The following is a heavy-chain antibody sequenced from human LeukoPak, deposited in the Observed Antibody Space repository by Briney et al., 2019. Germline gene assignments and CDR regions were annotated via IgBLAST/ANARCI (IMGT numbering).Heavy chain of an antibody. CDR2: IKSKTDGGTT. J-gene: IGHJ6*03. Sequence: SGGSLRLSCAASGFTFSNAWMSWVRQAPGKGLEWVGRIKSKTDGGTTDYAAPVKGRFTISRDDSKNTLYLQMNSLKTEDTAVYYCTTEASYYYYYYMDVWGKGTTVTVSS. V-gene: IGHV3-15*01. CDR1: GFTFSNAW. CDR3: TTEASYYYYYYMDV.